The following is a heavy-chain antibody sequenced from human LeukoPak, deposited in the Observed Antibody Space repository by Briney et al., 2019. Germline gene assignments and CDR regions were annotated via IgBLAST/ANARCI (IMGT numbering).Heavy chain of an antibody. Sequence: PSETLSLTCAVYGGSFSGYYWSWIRQPPGKGLEWIGEINHSGSTNYNPSLKSRVTISVDTSKNQFSLKLSSVTAADTAVYYCARAYGGYNSSWYRPTYWFDPWGQGTLVTVSS. V-gene: IGHV4-34*01. CDR1: GGSFSGYY. CDR2: INHSGST. CDR3: ARAYGGYNSSWYRPTYWFDP. D-gene: IGHD6-13*01. J-gene: IGHJ5*02.